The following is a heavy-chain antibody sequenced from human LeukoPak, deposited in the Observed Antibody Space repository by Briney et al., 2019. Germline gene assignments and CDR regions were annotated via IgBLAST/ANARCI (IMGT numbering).Heavy chain of an antibody. CDR2: IIPILGIA. Sequence: ASVKVSCKASGGTFSSYAISWVRQAPGQGLEWMGRIIPILGIANYAQKFQGRVTITADKSTSTAYMELSSLRSEDTAVYYCATYCSSTSCPHGPHGDAFDIWGQGTMVTVSS. J-gene: IGHJ3*02. D-gene: IGHD2-2*01. CDR3: ATYCSSTSCPHGPHGDAFDI. CDR1: GGTFSSYA. V-gene: IGHV1-69*04.